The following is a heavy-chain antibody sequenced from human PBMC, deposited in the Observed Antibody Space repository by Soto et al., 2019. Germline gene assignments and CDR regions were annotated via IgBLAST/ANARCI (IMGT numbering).Heavy chain of an antibody. CDR2: IYHSGST. Sequence: QVQLQESGPGLVKPSGTLSLTCAVSSGSISSSNWWSWVRQPPGKGLEWIGEIYHSGSTNYNPSLKSRVTISVDKSKNQFSLKLSSVTAADTAVYYCARVGEAPPVRGVIPAPGLGAFDYWGQGTLVTVSS. J-gene: IGHJ4*02. CDR3: ARVGEAPPVRGVIPAPGLGAFDY. V-gene: IGHV4-4*02. CDR1: SGSISSSNW. D-gene: IGHD3-10*01.